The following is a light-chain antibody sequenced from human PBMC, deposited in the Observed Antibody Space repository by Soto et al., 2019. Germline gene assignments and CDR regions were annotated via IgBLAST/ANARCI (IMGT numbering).Light chain of an antibody. Sequence: VLAQPASVSGSPGQSITISCTGTSSDVAAYNYVSWYQQHPGKAPKLMVYDVSNRPSGVSNRFSGSKSGNTASLTISGLQAEDEADYYCSSYTSGGNYVFGTGTKVTVL. CDR3: SSYTSGGNYV. CDR1: SSDVAAYNY. J-gene: IGLJ1*01. V-gene: IGLV2-14*03. CDR2: DVS.